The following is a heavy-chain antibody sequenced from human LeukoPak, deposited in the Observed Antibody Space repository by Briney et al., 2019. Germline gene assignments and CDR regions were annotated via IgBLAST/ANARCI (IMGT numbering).Heavy chain of an antibody. V-gene: IGHV3-33*01. CDR3: ARDGGGYCGGD. J-gene: IGHJ4*02. D-gene: IGHD2-21*01. CDR1: GFTFSRHG. Sequence: GGSLRLSCAASGFTFSRHGMHWVRQAPGKGLERVAVIWYDGSDKYYADSVKGRFTISRDNSKNTLYLQLNSLRAEDTAVYYCARDGGGYCGGDWGQGTLVTVSS. CDR2: IWYDGSDK.